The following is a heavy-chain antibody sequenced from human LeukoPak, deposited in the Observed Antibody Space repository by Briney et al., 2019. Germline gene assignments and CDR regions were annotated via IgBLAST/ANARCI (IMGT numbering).Heavy chain of an antibody. CDR3: AKDIDPNYDFWSGSLGY. J-gene: IGHJ4*02. V-gene: IGHV3-30-3*01. D-gene: IGHD3-3*01. CDR2: ISFEGLNK. Sequence: GGSLRLSCAASGFSFSGYPMHWVRQAPGKGLEWVAVISFEGLNKFYADSVKGRFTISRDNSKNTLYLQMNSLRAEDTAVYYCAKDIDPNYDFWSGSLGYWGQGTLVTVSS. CDR1: GFSFSGYP.